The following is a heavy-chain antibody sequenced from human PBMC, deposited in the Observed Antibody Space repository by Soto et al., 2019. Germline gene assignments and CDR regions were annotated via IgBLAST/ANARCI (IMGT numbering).Heavy chain of an antibody. Sequence: GGSLRLSCAASGFNFNTYWMYWVRQAPGKGLEWVANIDTDGSNKYYADSVKGRFTIPRDNSENTLYLQMNSLRAEDTAVCYCAREMYYYDSSGPSGYWGQGTLVTVSS. D-gene: IGHD3-22*01. V-gene: IGHV3-30-3*01. CDR3: AREMYYYDSSGPSGY. CDR2: IDTDGSNK. CDR1: GFNFNTYW. J-gene: IGHJ4*02.